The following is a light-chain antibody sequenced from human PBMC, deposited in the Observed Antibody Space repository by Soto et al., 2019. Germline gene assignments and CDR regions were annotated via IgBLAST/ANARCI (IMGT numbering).Light chain of an antibody. V-gene: IGKV3-11*01. Sequence: EIVLTQSPATLSLSPGERATLSCRASQSVSSYLAWYQQKPGQAPRLLIYDASNRATGIPARFSGSGPGTYLTPTISSLEPEDFAVYYCQLRSNWSLVTFGRGPQLDIK. J-gene: IGKJ4*01. CDR1: QSVSSY. CDR3: QLRSNWSLVT. CDR2: DAS.